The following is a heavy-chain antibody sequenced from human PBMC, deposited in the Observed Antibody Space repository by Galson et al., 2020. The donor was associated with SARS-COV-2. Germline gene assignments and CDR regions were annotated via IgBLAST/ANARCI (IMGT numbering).Heavy chain of an antibody. CDR3: AREQGWIAAATRDYYGMDV. D-gene: IGHD6-13*01. Sequence: GGSLRLSCAASGFTFSSYWMSWVRQAPGKGLEWVANIKQDGSEKYYVDSAKGRFTISRDNAKNSLYLQMNSLRAEDTAVYYCAREQGWIAAATRDYYGMDVWGQGTTVTVSS. CDR2: IKQDGSEK. CDR1: GFTFSSYW. J-gene: IGHJ6*02. V-gene: IGHV3-7*01.